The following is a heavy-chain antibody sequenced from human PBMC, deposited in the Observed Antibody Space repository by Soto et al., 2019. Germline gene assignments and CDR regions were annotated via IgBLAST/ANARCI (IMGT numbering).Heavy chain of an antibody. CDR3: AKNQGVELVPLATVDWFDP. CDR2: ISGSGFKK. J-gene: IGHJ5*02. V-gene: IGHV3-23*01. D-gene: IGHD1-26*01. CDR1: GFIFENFG. Sequence: PVGSLRLSCAASGFIFENFGMSWVRQAPGKGLEWISSISGSGFKKYYADPVKGRFTISRDNSKSTVYLELKNLSAEDTAVYHCAKNQGVELVPLATVDWFDPWGQGSVVTVSS.